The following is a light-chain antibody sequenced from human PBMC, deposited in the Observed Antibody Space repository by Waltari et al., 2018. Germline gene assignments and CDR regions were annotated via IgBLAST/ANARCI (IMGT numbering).Light chain of an antibody. CDR1: QSVFTW. CDR3: QQYNLYSET. CDR2: KAS. J-gene: IGKJ1*01. Sequence: DIQMTQSPSTLSASVGDRVTITCRASQSVFTWLAWYQQKPGKAPKLLISKASSLESGVPSRCSGSGSGTEFILTISSLQPDDFATYYCQQYNLYSETFGQGTKVEIK. V-gene: IGKV1-5*03.